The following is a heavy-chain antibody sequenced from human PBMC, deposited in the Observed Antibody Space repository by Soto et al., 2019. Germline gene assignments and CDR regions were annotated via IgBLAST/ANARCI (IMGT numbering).Heavy chain of an antibody. CDR1: GGSISSYY. V-gene: IGHV4-59*08. D-gene: IGHD3-3*01. CDR3: ASCWSGYPHDAFDI. Sequence: SETLSLTCTVSGGSISSYYWSWIRQPPGKGLEWIGYIYYSGSTNYNPSLKSRVTISVDTSKNQFSLKLSSVTAADTAVYYCASCWSGYPHDAFDIWGQGTMVTLSS. J-gene: IGHJ3*02. CDR2: IYYSGST.